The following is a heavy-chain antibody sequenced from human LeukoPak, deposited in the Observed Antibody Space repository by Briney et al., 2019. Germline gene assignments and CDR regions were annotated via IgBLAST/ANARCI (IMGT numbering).Heavy chain of an antibody. CDR1: AGSISSGSW. CDR2: IYHSGST. Sequence: SGTLSLTCAVSAGSISSGSWWNWVRQPPGKGLEWIGEIYHSGSTNYNPSLKSRVTISVDTSKNQFSLKLSSVTAADTAVYYCARRGGSGILWGQGTLVTVSS. CDR3: ARRGGSGIL. D-gene: IGHD3-10*01. J-gene: IGHJ4*02. V-gene: IGHV4-4*02.